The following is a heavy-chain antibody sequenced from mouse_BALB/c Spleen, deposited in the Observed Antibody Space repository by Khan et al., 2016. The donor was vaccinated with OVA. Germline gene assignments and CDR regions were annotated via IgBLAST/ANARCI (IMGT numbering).Heavy chain of an antibody. J-gene: IGHJ4*01. CDR1: GYTFPEYT. Sequence: IQLQQSGPELVKPGASVKISCKTSGYTFPEYTVHWVKQSLGKSLDWIGVINPKNGGTAYNQKFKGKATLTVEKSSSTAYMEFRSLTSEDSAVYYCARDAGRSWGQGTSVTVAS. CDR3: ARDAGRS. CDR2: INPKNGGT. D-gene: IGHD3-3*01. V-gene: IGHV1-18*01.